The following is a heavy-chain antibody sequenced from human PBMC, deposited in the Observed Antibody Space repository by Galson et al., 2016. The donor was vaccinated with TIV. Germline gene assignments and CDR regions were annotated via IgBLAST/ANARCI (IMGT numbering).Heavy chain of an antibody. CDR1: GFTFSSYD. J-gene: IGHJ2*01. CDR3: ARGTFCGGDCSRRWYLDL. V-gene: IGHV3-13*01. CDR2: IGTIGDT. Sequence: LRLSCAASGFTFSSYDMHWVRQVTGKGLEWVSGIGTIGDTFYPGSVKGRFTVSRENAKNSLYLQMNNVRAGDTAVYYYARGTFCGGDCSRRWYLDLWGRGILVTVST. D-gene: IGHD2-21*02.